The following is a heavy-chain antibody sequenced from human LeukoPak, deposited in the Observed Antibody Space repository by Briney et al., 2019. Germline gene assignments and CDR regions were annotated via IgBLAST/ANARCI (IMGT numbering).Heavy chain of an antibody. D-gene: IGHD6-25*01. CDR2: IYYSGST. Sequence: SETLSLTCTVSGGSISSGGYNWSWLRQLPGKGLEWIGYIYYSGSTYYNPSLKGRVTMSVDTSKNQFSLKLSSVTAADTAVYYCAREGGTRAYYYYGMDVWGQGTTVTVPS. CDR3: AREGGTRAYYYYGMDV. J-gene: IGHJ6*02. V-gene: IGHV4-31*03. CDR1: GGSISSGGYN.